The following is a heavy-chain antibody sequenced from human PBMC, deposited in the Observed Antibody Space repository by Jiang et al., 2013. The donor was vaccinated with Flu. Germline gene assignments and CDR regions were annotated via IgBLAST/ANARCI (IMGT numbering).Heavy chain of an antibody. Sequence: PGLVKPSETLSLTCTVSGGSISSSSYYWGWIRQPPGKGLEWIGSIYYSGSTYYNPSLKSRVTISVDTSKNQFSLKLSSVTAADTAVYYCARRKYDYYYYGMDVWGQGTTVTVSS. D-gene: IGHD2-2*01. CDR1: GGSISSSSYY. CDR3: ARRKYDYYYYGMDV. J-gene: IGHJ6*02. CDR2: IYYSGST. V-gene: IGHV4-39*01.